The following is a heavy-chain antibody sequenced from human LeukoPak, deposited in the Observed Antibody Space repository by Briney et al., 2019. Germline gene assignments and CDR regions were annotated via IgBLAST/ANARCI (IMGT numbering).Heavy chain of an antibody. CDR1: GGSFSGYY. CDR2: INHSGST. J-gene: IGHJ4*02. CDR3: ARFSLVRGVIRSFDY. Sequence: PSETLSLTCAVYGGSFSGYYWSGIRQPPGKGLEWIGEINHSGSTNYNPSLKSRVTISVDTSKNQFSLKLSSVTAADTAVYYCARFSLVRGVIRSFDYWGQGTLVTVSS. D-gene: IGHD3-10*01. V-gene: IGHV4-34*01.